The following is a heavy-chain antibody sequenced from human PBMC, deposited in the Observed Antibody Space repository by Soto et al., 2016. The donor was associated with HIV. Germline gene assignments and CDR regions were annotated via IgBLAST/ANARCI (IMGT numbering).Heavy chain of an antibody. V-gene: IGHV3-15*01. CDR3: TTGFSRRWADY. CDR1: GFTFSNAW. D-gene: IGHD3-16*01. CDR2: IKSNSDGGTT. Sequence: EVQLVESGGGLVKPGESLRLSCTASGFTFSNAWMSWVRQPLGKGLEWVGRIKSNSDGGTTDYAGFVKGRFTISRDDSRNTLYVDINTLKSEDTGVYYCTTGFSRRWADYWGQGTLVTAPQ. J-gene: IGHJ4*02.